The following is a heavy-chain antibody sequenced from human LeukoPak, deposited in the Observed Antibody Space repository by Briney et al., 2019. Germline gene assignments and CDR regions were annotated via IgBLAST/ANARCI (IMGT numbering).Heavy chain of an antibody. Sequence: PSETLSLTCTVSGGSISSYYWSWIRQPPAKGLEWIGYTHYSGTTNYNPSLKSRVSISIDTSKSQFSLKLSSVTAADTAVYYCATGWYGDGGNSGQGILVTLSS. CDR3: ATGWYGDGGN. CDR2: THYSGTT. J-gene: IGHJ1*01. V-gene: IGHV4-59*01. CDR1: GGSISSYY. D-gene: IGHD6-19*01.